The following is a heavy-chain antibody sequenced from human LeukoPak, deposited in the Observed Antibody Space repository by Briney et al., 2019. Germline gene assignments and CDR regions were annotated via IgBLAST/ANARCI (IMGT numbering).Heavy chain of an antibody. CDR2: INPNSGGT. J-gene: IGHJ5*02. D-gene: IGHD3-10*01. CDR3: ARDYGSGGDWFDP. V-gene: IGHV1-2*04. Sequence: ASVKVSRKASGYTFTGYYMHWGRQAPGQGPEWVGGINPNSGGTDYAQKFQGWVTMTRDTSISTAYMELSRLRSDDTAVYYCARDYGSGGDWFDPWGQGTLVTVSS. CDR1: GYTFTGYY.